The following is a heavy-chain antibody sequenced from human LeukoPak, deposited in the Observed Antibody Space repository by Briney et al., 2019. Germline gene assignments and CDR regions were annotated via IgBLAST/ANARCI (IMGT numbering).Heavy chain of an antibody. Sequence: PGGSLSLSCAASGCTFSDYCMHWVRQPPGKGLVWISRIKNDGGTTNYADSVKGRFTISRDNAKNTLYLQLDSLRAEDTAIYYCARGIARGSGSTQGYWGQGTLVTVSS. CDR2: IKNDGGTT. J-gene: IGHJ4*02. CDR1: GCTFSDYC. D-gene: IGHD3-10*01. CDR3: ARGIARGSGSTQGY. V-gene: IGHV3-74*01.